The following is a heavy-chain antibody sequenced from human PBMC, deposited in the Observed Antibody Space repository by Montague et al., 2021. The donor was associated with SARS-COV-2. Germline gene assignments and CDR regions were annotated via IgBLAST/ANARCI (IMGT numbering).Heavy chain of an antibody. CDR3: ARLGDGVVPSPILGVGPYHSYYYMDV. CDR1: GGSFSTYS. CDR2: IHHGGST. Sequence: SETLSLTCAVHGGSFSTYSWNWIRQPPGKGLEWIGEIHHGGSTNYNPSLKSRVTNSADTSKNQFSLKLTSVAAADTAVYYCARLGDGVVPSPILGVGPYHSYYYMDVWGQGTTVTVSS. J-gene: IGHJ6*03. D-gene: IGHD3-10*01. V-gene: IGHV4-34*01.